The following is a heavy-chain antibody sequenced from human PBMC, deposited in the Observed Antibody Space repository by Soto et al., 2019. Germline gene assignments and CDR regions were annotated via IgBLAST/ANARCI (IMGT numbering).Heavy chain of an antibody. J-gene: IGHJ3*02. Sequence: ASVKVSCKASGYTFTSYGISWVRQAPGQGLEWMGWISAYNGNTNYAQKLQGRVTMTTDTSTSTAYMELRSLRSDDTAAYYCARVRHDYIWGHPPGGAFDILGQSTMVTVSS. V-gene: IGHV1-18*01. CDR2: ISAYNGNT. D-gene: IGHD3-16*01. CDR1: GYTFTSYG. CDR3: ARVRHDYIWGHPPGGAFDI.